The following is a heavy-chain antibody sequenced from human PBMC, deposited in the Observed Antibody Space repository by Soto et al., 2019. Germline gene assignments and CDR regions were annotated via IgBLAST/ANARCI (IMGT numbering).Heavy chain of an antibody. V-gene: IGHV3-23*01. D-gene: IGHD3-10*01. J-gene: IGHJ1*01. Sequence: GGSLRLSCAASGFAFSSWAMSWVRQAPGKGLEWVSAISGSGGSTYYAESVKGRFTISRDNSKNTLYLQMNSLGAEDTAVYYCAKLFGLSEYFQHWGQGTLVTVSS. CDR2: ISGSGGST. CDR3: AKLFGLSEYFQH. CDR1: GFAFSSWA.